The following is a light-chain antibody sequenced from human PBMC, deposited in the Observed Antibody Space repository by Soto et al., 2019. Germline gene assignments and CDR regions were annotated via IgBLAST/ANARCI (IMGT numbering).Light chain of an antibody. J-gene: IGLJ2*01. CDR1: SGHSSYA. V-gene: IGLV4-69*01. CDR3: QTWGTGIRV. CDR2: LNSDGSH. Sequence: QLVLTQSPSASASLGASVKLTCTLSSGHSSYAIAWHQQQPEKGPRYLMKLNSDGSHSKGDGIPDRFSGSSSGAERYLTISSPQSEDEADYCCQTWGTGIRVFGGGTKLTVL.